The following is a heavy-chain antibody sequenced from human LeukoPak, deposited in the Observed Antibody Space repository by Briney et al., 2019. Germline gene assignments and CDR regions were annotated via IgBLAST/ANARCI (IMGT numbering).Heavy chain of an antibody. CDR3: AKDGDCSGGSCYYYYYYYYMDV. CDR1: GFTFDDYA. D-gene: IGHD2-15*01. V-gene: IGHV3-43D*04. J-gene: IGHJ6*03. CDR2: ISWDGGST. Sequence: QPGGSLRLSCAASGFTFDDYAMHWVRQAPGKGLGWVSLISWDGGSTYYADSVKGRFTISRDNSKNSLYLQMNSLRAEDTALYDCAKDGDCSGGSCYYYYYYYYMDVWGKGTTVTVSS.